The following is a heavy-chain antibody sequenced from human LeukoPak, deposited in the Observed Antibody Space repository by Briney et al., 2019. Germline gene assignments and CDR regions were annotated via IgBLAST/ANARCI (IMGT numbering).Heavy chain of an antibody. CDR3: ARDSTLSRWRGTSDY. Sequence: GGSLRLSCAASGFSFSSYAFHWVRQAPGKGLEWVAVISYDGTNQYYADSVKGRFTISRDNSKNTLYLQMNSLRAEDTSVYYCARDSTLSRWRGTSDYWGQGTLVTVSS. CDR2: ISYDGTNQ. J-gene: IGHJ4*02. V-gene: IGHV3-30-3*01. D-gene: IGHD3-16*01. CDR1: GFSFSSYA.